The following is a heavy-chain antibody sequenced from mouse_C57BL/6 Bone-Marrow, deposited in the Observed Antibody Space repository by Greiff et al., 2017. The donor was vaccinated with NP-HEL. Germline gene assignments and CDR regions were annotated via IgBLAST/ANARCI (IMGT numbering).Heavy chain of an antibody. V-gene: IGHV3-1*01. Sequence: DVMLVESGPGMVKPSQSLSLTCTVTGYSITSGYDWHWIRHFPGNKLEWMGYISYSGSTNYNPSLKSRISITHDTSKNHFFLKLNSVTTEDTATYYCAREGVVATEWYFDVWGTGTTVTVSS. D-gene: IGHD1-1*01. CDR2: ISYSGST. CDR1: GYSITSGYD. CDR3: AREGVVATEWYFDV. J-gene: IGHJ1*03.